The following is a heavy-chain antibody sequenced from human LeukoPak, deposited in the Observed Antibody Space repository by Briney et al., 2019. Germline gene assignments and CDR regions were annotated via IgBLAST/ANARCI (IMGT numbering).Heavy chain of an antibody. CDR3: ARRSPAFDI. CDR2: IDPSDFYT. Sequence: GESLKISCKGSGYSFTHYWINWVRQMPGKGLEWMGRIDPSDFYTNYSPSFQGHVTISADRSISIAYLQWSSLKASDTAMYYCARRSPAFDIWGQGTMVTVSS. D-gene: IGHD2-15*01. CDR1: GYSFTHYW. V-gene: IGHV5-10-1*01. J-gene: IGHJ3*02.